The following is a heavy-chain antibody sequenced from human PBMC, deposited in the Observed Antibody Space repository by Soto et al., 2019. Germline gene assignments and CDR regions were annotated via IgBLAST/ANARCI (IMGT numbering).Heavy chain of an antibody. J-gene: IGHJ5*02. CDR2: VYYGGST. Sequence: PSETLSLTCTVSGGSVSSGDYYWTWIRQPPGKGLEWIGYVYYGGSTNYNPSLKSRVSISAETAKNQFSLKLSSVTAADTAVYYCARIPVDTYMIYWFDPWGQGILVTVS. D-gene: IGHD5-18*01. CDR3: ARIPVDTYMIYWFDP. V-gene: IGHV4-61*08. CDR1: GGSVSSGDYY.